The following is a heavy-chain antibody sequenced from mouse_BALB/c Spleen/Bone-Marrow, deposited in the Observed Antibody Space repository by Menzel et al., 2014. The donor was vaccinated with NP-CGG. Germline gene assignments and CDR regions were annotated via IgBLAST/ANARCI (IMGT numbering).Heavy chain of an antibody. CDR3: ARLGYYGWFAY. V-gene: IGHV4-1*02. CDR1: GFDFSRYW. CDR2: INPGSNTI. D-gene: IGHD2-3*01. Sequence: EVMLVESGGGLVQPGGSLKLSCAASGFDFSRYWMSWVRRAPGKGLEWIGEINPGSNTINYTPSLKDKFIISRDNAKNTLYLQMSKVRSEDTALYYCARLGYYGWFAYWGQGTLVTVSA. J-gene: IGHJ3*01.